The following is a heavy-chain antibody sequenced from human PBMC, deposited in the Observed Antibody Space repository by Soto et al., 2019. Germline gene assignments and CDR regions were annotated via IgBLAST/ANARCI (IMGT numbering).Heavy chain of an antibody. CDR1: GFALRDSA. CDR3: VKDNLAGGADV. V-gene: IGHV3-9*01. D-gene: IGHD3-10*01. J-gene: IGHJ6*02. CDR2: MYSSGDV. Sequence: VQLVESGGALVQPGGSLRLSCATSGFALRDSAMHWVRRVSGGGLQWVSGMYSSGDVGYAGSVRGRFTMSRDVARNALFLQMSSLTADDTALYYCVKDNLAGGADVWGQGTTVTVSS.